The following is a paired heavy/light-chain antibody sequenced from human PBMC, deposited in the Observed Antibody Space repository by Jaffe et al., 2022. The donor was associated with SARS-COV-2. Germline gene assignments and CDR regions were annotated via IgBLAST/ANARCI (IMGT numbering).Light chain of an antibody. V-gene: IGKV3-15*01. CDR3: QQYNKWPPYT. CDR2: GAS. J-gene: IGKJ2*01. Sequence: EIVMTQSPATLSVSPGERATLSCRASQSVSSKLAWYQQKPGQTPRLLIYGASTRATGIPARFSGSGSGTEFTLTISSLQSEDFAVYYCQQYNKWPPYTFGQGTKLEIK. CDR1: QSVSSK.
Heavy chain of an antibody. D-gene: IGHD3-22*01. J-gene: IGHJ4*02. Sequence: QVQLVESGGGVVQPGRSLRLSCAASGFTFSYYAMHWVRQAPGKGLEWVAVMSFDGSLIYYADSVKGRFTISRENSKNTMYLQMNSLRAEDTAVYYCARAIWDSNDAWDQWGQGTLVTVSS. V-gene: IGHV3-30*04. CDR3: ARAIWDSNDAWDQ. CDR2: MSFDGSLI. CDR1: GFTFSYYA.